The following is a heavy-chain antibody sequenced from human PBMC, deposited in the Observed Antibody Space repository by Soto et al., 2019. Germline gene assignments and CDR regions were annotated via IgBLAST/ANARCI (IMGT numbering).Heavy chain of an antibody. CDR2: INPNSGNI. J-gene: IGHJ4*02. Sequence: GASVKGSCTASGNTFTSYDINWVRQATGHGLEWMGWINPNSGNIGYAQKFQGRVTMTRDTAIRTAYMEVSRLRSDDTAVYYCARGRASGSYYLLDYWGQGTLVTSPQ. V-gene: IGHV1-8*01. CDR3: ARGRASGSYYLLDY. CDR1: GNTFTSYD. D-gene: IGHD3-10*01.